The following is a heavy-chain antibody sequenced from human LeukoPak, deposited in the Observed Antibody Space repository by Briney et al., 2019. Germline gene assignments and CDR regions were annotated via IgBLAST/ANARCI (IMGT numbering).Heavy chain of an antibody. CDR3: ARNAIRLGELSDFDS. CDR2: IYHSGTS. CDR1: GDSITSGHY. V-gene: IGHV4-38-2*02. J-gene: IGHJ4*02. D-gene: IGHD3-16*02. Sequence: SETLSLTCTVSGDSITSGHYWGWIRQPPGKGLQWIGIIYHSGTSYYNPSLKSRVTISVDTAKNQFSLKLTSLTAADTAVYYCARNAIRLGELSDFDSWGQGTLVTVSS.